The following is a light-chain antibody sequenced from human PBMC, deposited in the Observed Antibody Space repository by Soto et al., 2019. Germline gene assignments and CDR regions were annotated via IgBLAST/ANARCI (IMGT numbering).Light chain of an antibody. CDR2: DVN. Sequence: QSALTQPASVSGSPGQSITISCTGTSSDVGGYDYVSWYQQHPGKAPQLMIYDVNNRPSGVSNRFSGSKSGNTASLTISGLQAEDEAEYYCGSYTSSSTLVFGGGTQLTVL. CDR3: GSYTSSSTLV. J-gene: IGLJ2*01. V-gene: IGLV2-14*01. CDR1: SSDVGGYDY.